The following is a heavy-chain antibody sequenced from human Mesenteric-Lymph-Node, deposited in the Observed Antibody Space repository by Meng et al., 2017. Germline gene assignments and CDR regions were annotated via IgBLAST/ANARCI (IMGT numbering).Heavy chain of an antibody. Sequence: GGSLRLSCAASGFNLDDYAIHWVCQVPGKGLEWVSLIGWDAGFICYADSVKRRFTISRDNSKNSLFLQINGLRAEDTALYYCANDRLNHWGQGALVTVSS. D-gene: IGHD3-16*01. V-gene: IGHV3-43D*03. CDR1: GFNLDDYA. J-gene: IGHJ1*01. CDR3: ANDRLNH. CDR2: IGWDAGFI.